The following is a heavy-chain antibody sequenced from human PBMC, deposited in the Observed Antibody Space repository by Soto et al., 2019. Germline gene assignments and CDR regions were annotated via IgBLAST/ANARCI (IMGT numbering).Heavy chain of an antibody. CDR2: IYYSGST. D-gene: IGHD6-13*01. CDR3: ARARIAAALLDP. Sequence: SETLSLTCTVSGGSISSSSYYWGWIRQPPGKGLEWIGSIYYSGSTYYNPSLKSRVTISVDTSKNQFSLKLSSVTAADTAVYYCARARIAAALLDPWGQGTLVTVSS. J-gene: IGHJ5*02. V-gene: IGHV4-39*01. CDR1: GGSISSSSYY.